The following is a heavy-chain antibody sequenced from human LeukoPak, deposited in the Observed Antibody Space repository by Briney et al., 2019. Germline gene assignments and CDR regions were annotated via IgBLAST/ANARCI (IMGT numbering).Heavy chain of an antibody. D-gene: IGHD2-8*01. CDR1: GFSFSGFG. J-gene: IGHJ4*02. CDR3: AKDERLSGTNAGTLLDY. Sequence: GGSLRLSCAASGFSFSGFGMHWVRQASGKGLELVAFIQYDGNARYYADSVKGRFTIPRDNSKNTLYLEMNSLRPEDTALYYCAKDERLSGTNAGTLLDYWGQGTLVRVSS. CDR2: IQYDGNAR. V-gene: IGHV3-30*02.